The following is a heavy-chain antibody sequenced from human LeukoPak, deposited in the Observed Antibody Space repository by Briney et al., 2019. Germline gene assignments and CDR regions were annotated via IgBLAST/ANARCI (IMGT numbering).Heavy chain of an antibody. CDR2: INPNSGGT. CDR3: ARDQGWDVVGATVGFDL. CDR1: GYTFTGYY. V-gene: IGHV1-2*02. D-gene: IGHD1-26*01. Sequence: ASVKASCKASGYTFTGYYMHWVRQAPGQGLEWMGWINPNSGGTNYAQKFQGRVTMTRDTSISTAYMELSRLRSDDTAVYYCARDQGWDVVGATVGFDLWGRGTLVTVSS. J-gene: IGHJ2*01.